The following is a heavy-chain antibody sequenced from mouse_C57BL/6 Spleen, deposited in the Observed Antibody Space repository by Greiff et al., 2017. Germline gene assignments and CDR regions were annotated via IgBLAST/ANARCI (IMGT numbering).Heavy chain of an antibody. CDR2: IYPGDGDT. CDR1: GYAFSSYW. V-gene: IGHV1-80*01. Sequence: VKLVESGAELVKPGASVKISCKASGYAFSSYWMNWVKQRPGKGLEWIGQIYPGDGDTNYNGQFKGKATLTVDKSSSTAYMQLSSLTSEDSAVYFCAREGIITPVLDYWGQGTTLTVSS. J-gene: IGHJ2*01. CDR3: AREGIITPVLDY. D-gene: IGHD1-1*01.